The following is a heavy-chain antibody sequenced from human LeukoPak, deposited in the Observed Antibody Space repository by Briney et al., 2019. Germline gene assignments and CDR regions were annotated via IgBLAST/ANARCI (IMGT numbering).Heavy chain of an antibody. V-gene: IGHV3-20*04. D-gene: IGHD3-22*01. CDR2: INWNGGST. Sequence: RTGGSLGLSCAASGFTFDDYGMSWVRQAPGKGLEWVSGINWNGGSTGYADSVKGRFTISRDNAKNSLYLQMNSLRAEDTALYYCATTYYYDSSGYYGDYWGQGTLVTVSS. CDR3: ATTYYYDSSGYYGDY. CDR1: GFTFDDYG. J-gene: IGHJ4*02.